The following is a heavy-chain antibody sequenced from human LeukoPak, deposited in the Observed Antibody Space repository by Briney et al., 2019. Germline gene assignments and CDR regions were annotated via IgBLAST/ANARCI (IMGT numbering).Heavy chain of an antibody. D-gene: IGHD3-22*01. Sequence: GESLKISCKASGHNFPMYRIGCVRQMPGKGLEWMGIIYPADSETKYNPSFQGQVTISADRSTNTAYLEWSSLKASDTAIYYCTSRVAPYYFYIDVWGKGTTVTVSS. V-gene: IGHV5-51*01. J-gene: IGHJ6*04. CDR1: GHNFPMYR. CDR3: TSRVAPYYFYIDV. CDR2: IYPADSET.